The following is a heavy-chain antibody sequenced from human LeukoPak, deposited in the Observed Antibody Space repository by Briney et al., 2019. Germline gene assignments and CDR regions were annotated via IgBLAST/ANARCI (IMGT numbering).Heavy chain of an antibody. CDR3: ARDQLEWPPTYYYYYYMDV. CDR1: GFTFSSYW. J-gene: IGHJ6*03. CDR2: IQQDGSEK. V-gene: IGHV3-7*01. Sequence: PGGSLRLSCAASGFTFSSYWMSWVRQAPGKGLEWVANIQQDGSEKYYVDSVKGRFTISRDNAKNSLYLQVNSLRAEDTAVYYCARDQLEWPPTYYYYYYMDVWGKGTTVTVSS. D-gene: IGHD3-3*01.